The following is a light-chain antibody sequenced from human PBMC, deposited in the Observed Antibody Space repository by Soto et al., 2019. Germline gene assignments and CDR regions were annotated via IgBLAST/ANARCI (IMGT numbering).Light chain of an antibody. Sequence: IQLTQSPSSLSASVGDRVTIACRASESISDYLNWYQHKPGEAPKVLVYSASTLRGGVPSRFSGTGSGTEFTLTISSLQPEDVATYYSQQTFSNLLSFGGGTKVEIK. V-gene: IGKV1-39*01. CDR2: SAS. CDR1: ESISDY. J-gene: IGKJ4*01. CDR3: QQTFSNLLS.